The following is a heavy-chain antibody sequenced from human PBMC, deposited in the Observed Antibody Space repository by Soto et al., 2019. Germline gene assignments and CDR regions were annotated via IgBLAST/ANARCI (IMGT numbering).Heavy chain of an antibody. J-gene: IGHJ4*02. CDR3: AREAGVDWPYFDY. V-gene: IGHV3-21*01. D-gene: IGHD3-9*01. CDR2: ISSSSSYI. CDR1: GFTFSSYS. Sequence: EVQLVESGGGLVKPGGSLRLSCAASGFTFSSYSMNWVRQAPGKGLEWVSSISSSSSYIYYADSVKGRFTISRDNAKNSLYLQMNSLRAEDTAVYYCAREAGVDWPYFDYWGQGTLVTVSS.